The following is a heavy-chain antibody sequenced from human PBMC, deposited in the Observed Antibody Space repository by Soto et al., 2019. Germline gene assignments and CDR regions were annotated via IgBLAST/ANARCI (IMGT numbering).Heavy chain of an antibody. D-gene: IGHD3-3*01. Sequence: PSETLSLTCTVSGGSISSGGYYWSWIRQHPGKGLEWIGYIYYSGSTYYNPSLKSRVTISVDTSKNQFSLKLSSVTAADTAVYYCASSVTIFGMVDYWGQGTLVTVSS. V-gene: IGHV4-31*03. CDR1: GGSISSGGYY. J-gene: IGHJ4*02. CDR3: ASSVTIFGMVDY. CDR2: IYYSGST.